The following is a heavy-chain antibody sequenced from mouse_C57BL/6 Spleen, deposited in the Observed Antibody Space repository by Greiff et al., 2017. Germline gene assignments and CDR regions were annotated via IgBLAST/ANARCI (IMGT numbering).Heavy chain of an antibody. D-gene: IGHD2-5*01. CDR3: AREGPYYSNYGYAMDY. CDR2: INYDGSST. Sequence: EVQVVESEGGLVQPGSSMKLSCTASGFTFSDYYMAWVRQVPEKGLEWVANINYDGSSTYYLDSLKSRFIISRDNAKNILYLQMSSLKSEDTATYYCAREGPYYSNYGYAMDYWGQGTSVTVSS. J-gene: IGHJ4*01. V-gene: IGHV5-16*01. CDR1: GFTFSDYY.